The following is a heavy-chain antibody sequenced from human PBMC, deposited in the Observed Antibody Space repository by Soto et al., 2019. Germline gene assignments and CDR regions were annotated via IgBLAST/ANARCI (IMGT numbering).Heavy chain of an antibody. CDR2: INHSGST. D-gene: IGHD3-3*01. CDR3: ARGIHDFWSGYYVSDGMDV. V-gene: IGHV4-34*01. Sequence: SETLSLTCAVYGGSFSGYYWSWIRQPPGKGLEWIGEINHSGSTNYNPSLKSRVTISVDTSKNQFSLKLSSVTAADTAAYYCARGIHDFWSGYYVSDGMDVWGQGTTVTVSS. J-gene: IGHJ6*02. CDR1: GGSFSGYY.